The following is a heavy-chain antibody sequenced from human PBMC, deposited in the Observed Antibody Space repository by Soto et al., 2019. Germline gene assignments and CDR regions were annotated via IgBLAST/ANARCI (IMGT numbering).Heavy chain of an antibody. V-gene: IGHV3-30*18. J-gene: IGHJ4*02. Sequence: PGGSLGLSCAASGFTLSSYGLHLVPPAPGKGLEGVAVISYDGSNKYYADSVKGRFTISRDNSKNTLYLQMNSLRAEDTAVYYCAKDRVGYSYYFDYWGQGTLVTVSS. CDR1: GFTLSSYG. CDR2: ISYDGSNK. D-gene: IGHD3-22*01. CDR3: AKDRVGYSYYFDY.